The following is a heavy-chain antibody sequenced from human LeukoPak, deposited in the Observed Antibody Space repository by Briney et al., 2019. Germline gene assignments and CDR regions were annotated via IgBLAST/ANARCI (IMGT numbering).Heavy chain of an antibody. D-gene: IGHD4-17*01. V-gene: IGHV1-2*02. J-gene: IGHJ5*02. CDR2: INPNSGGT. Sequence: ASVKVSCKASGYTFTGYYMHWVRQAPGQGLEWMGWINPNSGGTNYAQKFQGRVTMTRDTSICTAYMELSRLRSDDTAVYYCASENDYGDYNWFDPWGQGTLVTVSS. CDR3: ASENDYGDYNWFDP. CDR1: GYTFTGYY.